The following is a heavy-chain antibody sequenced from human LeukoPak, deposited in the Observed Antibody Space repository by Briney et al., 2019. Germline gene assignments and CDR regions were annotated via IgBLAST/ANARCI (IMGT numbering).Heavy chain of an antibody. D-gene: IGHD6-19*01. Sequence: GGSLRLSCAASGFTFSDYYMSWIRQAPGKGLEWVSYISSSGSTIYYANSVKGRFTISRDNAKNSLYLQMNSLRAEDTAVYYCARDIAVAGRDAFDIWGQGTMVTVSS. V-gene: IGHV3-11*01. J-gene: IGHJ3*02. CDR2: ISSSGSTI. CDR3: ARDIAVAGRDAFDI. CDR1: GFTFSDYY.